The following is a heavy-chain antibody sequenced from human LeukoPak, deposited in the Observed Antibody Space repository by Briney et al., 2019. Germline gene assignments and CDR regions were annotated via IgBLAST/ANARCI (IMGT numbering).Heavy chain of an antibody. CDR1: GGTFSSYA. V-gene: IGHV1-69*05. Sequence: GSSVKVSCKASGGTFSSYAISWVRQAPGQGLEWMGGIIPIFGTANYAQKVQGRVTITTDESTSTAYMELSSLRSEDTAVYYCARGGVVVPAAPRWLAFDIWGQGTMATVSS. D-gene: IGHD2-2*01. J-gene: IGHJ3*02. CDR3: ARGGVVVPAAPRWLAFDI. CDR2: IIPIFGTA.